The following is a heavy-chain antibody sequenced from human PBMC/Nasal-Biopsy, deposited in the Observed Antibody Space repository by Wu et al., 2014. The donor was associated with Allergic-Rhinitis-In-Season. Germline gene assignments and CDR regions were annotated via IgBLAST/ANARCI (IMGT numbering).Heavy chain of an antibody. CDR2: ISNDGSNK. D-gene: IGHD6-13*01. V-gene: IGHV3-30*07. CDR3: AKGYGSS. Sequence: LRLSCATSGFTFSTYAMHWSARLQARIRVIALISNDGSNKYYADSVKGRFTTSRDNSKNTLYLQMNSLRADDTAVYYCAKGYGSSWGQGTIVTVSS. J-gene: IGHJ3*01. CDR1: GFTFSTYA.